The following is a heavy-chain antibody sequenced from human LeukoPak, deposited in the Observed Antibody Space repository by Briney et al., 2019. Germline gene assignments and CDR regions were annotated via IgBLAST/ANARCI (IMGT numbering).Heavy chain of an antibody. J-gene: IGHJ1*01. Sequence: SVKVSCKASGGTFSSYAISWVRQAPGQGLEWMGGIIPIFGTANYAQKFQGRVTITADESTSTAYMELSSLRSEDTAVYHCARAVPAAYIGYFQHWGQGTLVTVSS. D-gene: IGHD2-2*01. CDR2: IIPIFGTA. CDR3: ARAVPAAYIGYFQH. V-gene: IGHV1-69*13. CDR1: GGTFSSYA.